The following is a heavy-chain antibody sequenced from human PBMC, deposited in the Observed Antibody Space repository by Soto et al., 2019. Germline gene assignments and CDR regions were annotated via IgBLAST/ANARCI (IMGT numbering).Heavy chain of an antibody. Sequence: GGSLRLSCAASGFTFSSYWMHWVRQAPGKGLVWVSRINSDGSSTSYADSVKGRFTISRDNAKNTLYLQMNSLRAEDTAVYYCARTFGYCSGGSCSYDAFDIWGQGTMVTVSS. V-gene: IGHV3-74*01. CDR1: GFTFSSYW. J-gene: IGHJ3*02. CDR2: INSDGSST. D-gene: IGHD2-15*01. CDR3: ARTFGYCSGGSCSYDAFDI.